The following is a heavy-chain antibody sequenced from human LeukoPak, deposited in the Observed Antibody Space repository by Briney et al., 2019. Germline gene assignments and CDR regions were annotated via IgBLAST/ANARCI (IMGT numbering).Heavy chain of an antibody. D-gene: IGHD3-22*01. V-gene: IGHV1-69*13. CDR3: ARTLRPYNYDSSSYSV. CDR1: GGTFSRYA. Sequence: ASVKVSCKASGGTFSRYAISWVRQAPGQGLEWIGGIIPIFGTTNYAQKFQGRVTITADDSTSTAYMELSSLRPEDTAVYYCARTLRPYNYDSSSYSVWGKGTTVTISS. J-gene: IGHJ6*04. CDR2: IIPIFGTT.